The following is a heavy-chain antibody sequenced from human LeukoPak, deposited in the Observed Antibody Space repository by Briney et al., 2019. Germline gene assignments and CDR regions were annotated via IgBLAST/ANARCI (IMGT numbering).Heavy chain of an antibody. J-gene: IGHJ4*02. CDR3: AGHSGSYYPFDY. Sequence: PSETLSLTCTVSGYSISRGYHWGWIRQPPGKGLEWIGSIYHSGSTYYNPSLKSRVTISVDTSKNQFSLKLSSVTAADTAVYYCAGHSGSYYPFDYWGQGTLVTVSS. D-gene: IGHD3-10*01. CDR1: GYSISRGYH. V-gene: IGHV4-38-2*02. CDR2: IYHSGST.